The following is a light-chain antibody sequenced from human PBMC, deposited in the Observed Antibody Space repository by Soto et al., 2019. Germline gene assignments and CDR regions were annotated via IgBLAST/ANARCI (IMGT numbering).Light chain of an antibody. CDR2: GDS. V-gene: IGLV1-40*01. J-gene: IGLJ1*01. CDR1: SSNIGAGYA. CDR3: QSSDSRLSGSDV. Sequence: QSVLTQPPSVSGSPGQRVTISCTGSSSNIGAGYAVNWYQQLPGTAPKLLIFGDSNRPSGVPDRFSGSKSGTSASLAITGLQAADEADYYCQSSDSRLSGSDVFGTGTKVTVL.